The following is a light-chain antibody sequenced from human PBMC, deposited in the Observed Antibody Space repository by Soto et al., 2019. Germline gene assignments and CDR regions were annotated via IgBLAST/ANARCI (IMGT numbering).Light chain of an antibody. V-gene: IGLV2-14*03. Sequence: QCALTQPASVSGSPGHSITISCTGTTSDVGGSNFVSWCQQHPGKPPKLIIYDVANRPSGVSNRFSGSKSGSTASLIISSLQAEDEADYYCVSNTSSTTSVFGTGTKVTV. CDR1: TSDVGGSNF. J-gene: IGLJ1*01. CDR2: DVA. CDR3: VSNTSSTTSV.